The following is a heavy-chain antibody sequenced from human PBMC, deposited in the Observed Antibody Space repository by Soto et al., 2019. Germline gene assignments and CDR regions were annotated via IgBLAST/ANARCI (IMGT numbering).Heavy chain of an antibody. J-gene: IGHJ6*02. CDR1: GGTFSSYA. CDR3: ARDQATPSLYYYYGMDV. CDR2: IIPIFGTA. V-gene: IGHV1-69*06. D-gene: IGHD2-15*01. Sequence: QVQLVQSGAEVKKPGSSVKVSCRASGGTFSSYAISWVRQAPGQGLEWMGGIIPIFGTANYAQKFQGRVTITADKSTSTAYMELSSLRSEDTAVYYCARDQATPSLYYYYGMDVWGQGTTVTVSS.